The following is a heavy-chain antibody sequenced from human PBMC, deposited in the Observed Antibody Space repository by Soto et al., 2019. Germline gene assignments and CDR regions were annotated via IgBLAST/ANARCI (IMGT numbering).Heavy chain of an antibody. Sequence: QVPLVQSGAEVKKPGASVNISCQASGFTFSDTLITWVRQGPGQRLEWMGWINPANGNTRYSESFQGRVTISSLSSASTAYVALSDLTSEGTAVYYCARDILSVGPRANDAFDVWGPGKMITVSS. CDR2: INPANGNT. CDR1: GFTFSDTL. J-gene: IGHJ3*01. D-gene: IGHD2-8*02. CDR3: ARDILSVGPRANDAFDV. V-gene: IGHV1-3*01.